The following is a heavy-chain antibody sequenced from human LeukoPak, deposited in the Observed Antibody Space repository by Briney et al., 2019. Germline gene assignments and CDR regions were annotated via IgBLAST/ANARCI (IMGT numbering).Heavy chain of an antibody. CDR2: IYSGSNT. V-gene: IGHV3-66*01. J-gene: IGHJ3*02. CDR1: GFTVSSNY. Sequence: PGGSLRLSCATSGFTVSSNYMSWVSQSQGPGMEWGSLIYSGSNTYYADSVKGRVTISRDNSKNTLYLQMNSLRAEDTAVYYCARDSSSWYRPDAFDIWGQGTMVTVS. CDR3: ARDSSSWYRPDAFDI. D-gene: IGHD6-13*01.